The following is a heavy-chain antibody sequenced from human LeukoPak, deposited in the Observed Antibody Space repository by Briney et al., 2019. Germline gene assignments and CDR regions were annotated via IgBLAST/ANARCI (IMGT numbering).Heavy chain of an antibody. V-gene: IGHV3-7*01. CDR3: ARDPYDSSGWLDY. CDR2: IKQDGSDK. J-gene: IGHJ4*02. Sequence: GGSLTLTCAASGFTFSTYCLTWLRQAPGKGLEWVANIKQDGSDKYYVYSGKGRFTISRYNANKSLYLQMNSLRAADTSVYYCARDPYDSSGWLDYWGQGTLVTVSS. D-gene: IGHD3-22*01. CDR1: GFTFSTYC.